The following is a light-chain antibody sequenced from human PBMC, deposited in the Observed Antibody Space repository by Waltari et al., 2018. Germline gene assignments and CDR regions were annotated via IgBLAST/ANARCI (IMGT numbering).Light chain of an antibody. CDR1: QGIATW. V-gene: IGKV1-12*01. CDR3: QQANTFPLA. J-gene: IGKJ4*01. Sequence: DIQMTQSPSSVSASVGDTVIITCRASQGIATWLAWYQQKPGKAPSLLIYGASTLQSGVPSRFRGSGFETEFTLTISSLQPEDFATYYCQQANTFPLAFGGGTRVEVK. CDR2: GAS.